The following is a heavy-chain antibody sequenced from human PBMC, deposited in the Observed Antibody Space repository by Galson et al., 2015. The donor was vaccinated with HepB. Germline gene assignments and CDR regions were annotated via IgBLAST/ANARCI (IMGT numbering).Heavy chain of an antibody. CDR3: ANLGYSGYAYYYYYMDV. CDR1: GFTFSSYA. J-gene: IGHJ6*03. Sequence: SLRLSCAASGFTFSSYAMSWVRQAPGKGLEWVSAISGSGGSTYYADSVKGRFTISRDNSKNTLYLQMNSLRAEDTAVYYCANLGYSGYAYYYYYMDVWGKGTTVTVSS. D-gene: IGHD5-12*01. CDR2: ISGSGGST. V-gene: IGHV3-23*01.